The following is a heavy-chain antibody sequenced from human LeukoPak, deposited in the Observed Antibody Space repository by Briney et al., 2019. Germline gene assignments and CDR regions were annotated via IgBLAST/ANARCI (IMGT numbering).Heavy chain of an antibody. Sequence: SETLSLTCTVSGGSISSYYWSWIRQPPGKGLEWIGYIYYSGSTNYNPSLKSRVTISVDTSKNQFSLKLSSVTAADTAVYYCARGRYYYDSSGYYYYFDYWGQGTLVTVSS. CDR2: IYYSGST. CDR3: ARGRYYYDSSGYYYYFDY. V-gene: IGHV4-59*01. D-gene: IGHD3-22*01. CDR1: GGSISSYY. J-gene: IGHJ4*02.